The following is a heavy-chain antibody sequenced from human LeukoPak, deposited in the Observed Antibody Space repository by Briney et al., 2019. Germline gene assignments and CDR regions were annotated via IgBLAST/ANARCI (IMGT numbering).Heavy chain of an antibody. Sequence: SETLSLTCTVSGGSISSYYWSWIRQPPGKGLEWIGYIYYSGSTNYNPSLKSRVTISVDTSKNQFSLKLSSVTAADTAVYYCARGRYYYDSSGYYYYFDYWGQGTLVTVSS. CDR2: IYYSGST. CDR3: ARGRYYYDSSGYYYYFDY. V-gene: IGHV4-59*01. D-gene: IGHD3-22*01. CDR1: GGSISSYY. J-gene: IGHJ4*02.